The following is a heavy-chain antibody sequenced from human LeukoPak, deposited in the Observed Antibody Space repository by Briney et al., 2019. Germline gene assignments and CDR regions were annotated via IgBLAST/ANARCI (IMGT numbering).Heavy chain of an antibody. Sequence: PSETLSLTCTVSGGSISSYYWSWIRQPPGKGLEWIGYIYYSGSTNYNPSLKSRVTISVDTSKNQFSLKLSSVTAADTAVYYCARGCSSTSCHHGMDVWGQGTTVTVSS. CDR2: IYYSGST. CDR1: GGSISSYY. V-gene: IGHV4-59*12. D-gene: IGHD2-2*01. J-gene: IGHJ6*02. CDR3: ARGCSSTSCHHGMDV.